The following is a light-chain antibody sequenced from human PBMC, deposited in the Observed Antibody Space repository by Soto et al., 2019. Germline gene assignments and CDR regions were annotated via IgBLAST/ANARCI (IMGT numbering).Light chain of an antibody. CDR3: QQYKDHVWT. CDR1: QTVERW. J-gene: IGKJ1*01. CDR2: DVS. Sequence: DIQMTQSPSTLPAPVGDRVTISFRASQTVERWLAWYQQKPGKAPKLLISDVSTLERGVPSRFSGSGSATKFTLTISGLQSDDFATYYCQQYKDHVWTFGQGTKV. V-gene: IGKV1-5*01.